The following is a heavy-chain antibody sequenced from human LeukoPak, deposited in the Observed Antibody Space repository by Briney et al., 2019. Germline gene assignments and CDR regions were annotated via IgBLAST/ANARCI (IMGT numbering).Heavy chain of an antibody. J-gene: IGHJ5*02. CDR1: GFTFSSYS. D-gene: IGHD3-22*01. Sequence: PGGSLRLSCAASGFTFSSYSMNWVRQAPGKGLEWVSSISSSSSYIYYADSVKGRFTISRDNAKNSLYLQMNSLRAEDTAVYYCARDPRDYYDSSGYFVSDWFDPWGQGTLVTVSS. V-gene: IGHV3-21*04. CDR3: ARDPRDYYDSSGYFVSDWFDP. CDR2: ISSSSSYI.